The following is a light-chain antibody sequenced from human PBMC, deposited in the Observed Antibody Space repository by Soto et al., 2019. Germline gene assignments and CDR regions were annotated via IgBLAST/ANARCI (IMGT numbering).Light chain of an antibody. CDR2: GAS. CDR1: ESVRND. V-gene: IGKV3-15*01. CDR3: QQYNNWLT. J-gene: IGKJ4*01. Sequence: EVVMTQSPATLSVSPGERATLSCRASESVRNDLAWYQQKPGQAPRLLIYGASTRATGIPARFSGSGSGTEFTLTISSLQSEDFAVYYCQQYNNWLTFGGGTKVEIK.